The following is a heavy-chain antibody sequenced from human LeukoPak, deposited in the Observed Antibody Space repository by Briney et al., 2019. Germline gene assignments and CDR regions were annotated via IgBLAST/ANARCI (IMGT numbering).Heavy chain of an antibody. CDR3: ARGEWDPLFDY. Sequence: KTSETLSLTCTVSGGSISGYYWSWIRQPPGKGLEWIGYIFYSGSTNYNPSLKSRVTISVDTSKNQFSLKLSSVTAADTAVYYCARGEWDPLFDYWGQGTLVTVSS. V-gene: IGHV4-59*01. D-gene: IGHD1-26*01. CDR2: IFYSGST. J-gene: IGHJ4*02. CDR1: GGSISGYY.